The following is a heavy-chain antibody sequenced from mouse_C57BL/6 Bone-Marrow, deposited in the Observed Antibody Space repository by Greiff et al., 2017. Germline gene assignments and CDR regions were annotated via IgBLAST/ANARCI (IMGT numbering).Heavy chain of an antibody. J-gene: IGHJ1*03. CDR1: GYTFTNYW. CDR3: ARCGNYFYWYFDV. D-gene: IGHD2-1*01. V-gene: IGHV1-63*01. Sequence: QVQLQQSGAELVRPGTSVKMSCKASGYTFTNYWIGWAKQRPGHGLEWIGDIYPGGGYTNYNEKFKSKATLTVDTSSSTAYMQLSSLTSEDSAVXYCARCGNYFYWYFDVWGTGTTVTVSS. CDR2: IYPGGGYT.